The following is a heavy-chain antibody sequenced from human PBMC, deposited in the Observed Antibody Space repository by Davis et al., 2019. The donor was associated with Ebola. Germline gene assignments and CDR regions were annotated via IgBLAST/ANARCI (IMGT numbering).Heavy chain of an antibody. V-gene: IGHV3-21*01. Sequence: GGSLRLSCAASGFTFSSYSMNWVRQAPGKGLEWVSSISSSSNFIYYADSVRGRFTISRDNAKNSLYLQMNSLRAEDTAVYYCAGSPDQGLIYFDYWGQGTLVTVSS. CDR2: ISSSSNFI. J-gene: IGHJ4*02. CDR3: AGSPDQGLIYFDY. CDR1: GFTFSSYS. D-gene: IGHD6-19*01.